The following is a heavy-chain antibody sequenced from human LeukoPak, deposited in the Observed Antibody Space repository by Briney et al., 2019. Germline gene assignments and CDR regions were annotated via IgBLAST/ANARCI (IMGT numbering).Heavy chain of an antibody. Sequence: PSETLSLTCTVSGGSISSYYWSWIRQPPGKGLEWIGYIYHSGSTYYNPSLKSRVTISVDRSKNQFSLKLSSVTAADTAVYYCARASLHFDWFDYWGQGTLVTVSS. CDR2: IYHSGST. CDR1: GGSISSYY. D-gene: IGHD3-9*01. V-gene: IGHV4-59*12. J-gene: IGHJ4*02. CDR3: ARASLHFDWFDY.